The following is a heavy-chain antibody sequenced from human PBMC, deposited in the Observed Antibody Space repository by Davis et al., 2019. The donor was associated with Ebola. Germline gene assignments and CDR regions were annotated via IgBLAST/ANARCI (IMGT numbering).Heavy chain of an antibody. Sequence: PGGSLRLSCSASGFTFSSYAMHWVRQAPGKGLEYVSAISSNGGSTYYADSVKGRFTISRDNSKNTLYLQMSSLRAEDTAVYYCVKDPTLYDSSGYYHHDAFDIWGQGTMVTVSS. CDR3: VKDPTLYDSSGYYHHDAFDI. V-gene: IGHV3-64D*08. D-gene: IGHD3-22*01. CDR2: ISSNGGST. J-gene: IGHJ3*02. CDR1: GFTFSSYA.